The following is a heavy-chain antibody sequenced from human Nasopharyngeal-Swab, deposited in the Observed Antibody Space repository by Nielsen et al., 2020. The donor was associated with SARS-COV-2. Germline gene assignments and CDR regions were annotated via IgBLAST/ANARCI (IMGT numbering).Heavy chain of an antibody. Sequence: WIRQPPGKGLERIGSIYYNGSTYYNPSLKSRVTISVDTSKNQFSLKLSSVTAADTAVYYCARHWHFWRGYYWKYYMDVWGKGTTVTVSS. D-gene: IGHD3-3*02. V-gene: IGHV4-39*01. J-gene: IGHJ6*03. CDR2: IYYNGST. CDR3: ARHWHFWRGYYWKYYMDV.